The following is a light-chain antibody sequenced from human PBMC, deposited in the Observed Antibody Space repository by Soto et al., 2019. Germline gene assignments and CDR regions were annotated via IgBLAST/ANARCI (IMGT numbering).Light chain of an antibody. CDR1: HSISDT. J-gene: IGKJ1*01. CDR3: QQYDNWPWT. Sequence: EIVMTQSPATLSVSPGGRATLSCMSSHSISDTLAWYQQKPGQAPRLLIYGASRRATGFPARFSGSGSGTDFTLTISSLQSEDFAVYYCQQYDNWPWTFGQGTKVDIK. CDR2: GAS. V-gene: IGKV3-15*01.